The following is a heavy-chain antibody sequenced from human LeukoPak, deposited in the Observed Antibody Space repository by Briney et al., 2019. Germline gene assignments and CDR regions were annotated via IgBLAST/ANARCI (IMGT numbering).Heavy chain of an antibody. D-gene: IGHD6-19*01. CDR2: IYYSGSI. CDR1: GGSISSYY. CDR3: ARAIAVAGLAWFDP. Sequence: SETLSLTCTVSGGSISSYYWSWIRQPPGKGLEWIGYIYYSGSINYNPSLKSRVTISVDTSKNQFSLKLSSVTAADTAVYYCARAIAVAGLAWFDPWGQGTLVTVSS. J-gene: IGHJ5*02. V-gene: IGHV4-59*01.